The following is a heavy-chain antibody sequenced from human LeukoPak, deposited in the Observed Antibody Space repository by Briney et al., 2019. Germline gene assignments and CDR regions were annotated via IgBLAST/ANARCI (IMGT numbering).Heavy chain of an antibody. J-gene: IGHJ4*02. CDR3: ARDRDFRIDY. D-gene: IGHD3-3*01. V-gene: IGHV3-74*01. Sequence: GGSLRLSCAASGFSFSSYLMFWVRQAPGKGLVWVSRIKSDGSSTDYADSVKGRFTISRDNAKNTLYLQMNSLRAEDTAVYYCARDRDFRIDYWGQGTLVTVSS. CDR2: IKSDGSST. CDR1: GFSFSSYL.